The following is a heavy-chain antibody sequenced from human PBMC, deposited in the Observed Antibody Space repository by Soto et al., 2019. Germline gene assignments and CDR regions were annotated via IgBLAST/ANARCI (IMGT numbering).Heavy chain of an antibody. Sequence: VQLLESGGGLVQPGGSLRLSCAASGFTFSSYAMSWVRQAPGKGLEWVSAISGSGGSTYYADSVKGRFTISRDNSKNTLYLQMNSLRAEDTAVYYCAKDREITIFGVVTHFDYWGQGTLVTVSS. J-gene: IGHJ4*02. D-gene: IGHD3-3*01. CDR1: GFTFSSYA. CDR3: AKDREITIFGVVTHFDY. CDR2: ISGSGGST. V-gene: IGHV3-23*01.